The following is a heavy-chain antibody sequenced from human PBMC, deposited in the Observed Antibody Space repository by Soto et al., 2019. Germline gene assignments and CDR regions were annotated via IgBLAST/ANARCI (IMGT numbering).Heavy chain of an antibody. CDR1: GFTFSSYA. J-gene: IGHJ4*02. Sequence: GGSLRLSCAASGFTFSSYAMHWVRQAPGKGLEWVAVISYDGSNKYYADSVKGRFTISRDNSKNTLYLQMNSLRAEDTAVYYCARIPQASYPGPWGQGTLVTVSS. CDR2: ISYDGSNK. CDR3: ARIPQASYPGP. D-gene: IGHD1-26*01. V-gene: IGHV3-30-3*01.